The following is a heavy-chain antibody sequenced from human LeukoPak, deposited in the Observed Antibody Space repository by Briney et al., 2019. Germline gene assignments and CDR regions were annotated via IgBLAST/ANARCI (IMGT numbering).Heavy chain of an antibody. Sequence: PGGSLRLSCAASGFTFSTSAMHWVRQAPGKGLEWVAVMSYDGSYKHYADSVKGRFTISRDNSRNTLSLQMSSLRAEDTAVYYCARGVVGATNIDYWGQGTLVTVSS. CDR3: ARGVVGATNIDY. V-gene: IGHV3-30*15. D-gene: IGHD1-26*01. J-gene: IGHJ4*02. CDR1: GFTFSTSA. CDR2: MSYDGSYK.